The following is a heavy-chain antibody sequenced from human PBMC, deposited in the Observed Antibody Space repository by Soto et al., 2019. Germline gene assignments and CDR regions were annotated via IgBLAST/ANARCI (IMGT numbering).Heavy chain of an antibody. Sequence: PSETLSLTCTVSGGSISSGGYYWSWIRQHPGKGLEWIGYIYYSGSTYYNPSLKSRVTISVDTSKNQFSLKLSSVTAADTAVYYCARFGTTNTGRDYYYGMDVWGQGTTVTVSS. J-gene: IGHJ6*02. CDR2: IYYSGST. CDR1: GGSISSGGYY. CDR3: ARFGTTNTGRDYYYGMDV. D-gene: IGHD4-4*01. V-gene: IGHV4-31*03.